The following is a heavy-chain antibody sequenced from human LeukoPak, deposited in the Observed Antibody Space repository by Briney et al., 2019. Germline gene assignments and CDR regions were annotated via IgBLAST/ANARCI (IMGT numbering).Heavy chain of an antibody. D-gene: IGHD3-22*01. CDR3: APRPLSENYDSSAPEGY. CDR1: GGSFSGYY. Sequence: SETLSLTCAVYGGSFSGYYWSWIRQPPGKGLEWIGEINHSGSTNYNPSLKSRVTISVDTSKNQFSLKLSSVTAADTAVYYCAPRPLSENYDSSAPEGYWGQGTLVTVSS. J-gene: IGHJ4*02. CDR2: INHSGST. V-gene: IGHV4-34*01.